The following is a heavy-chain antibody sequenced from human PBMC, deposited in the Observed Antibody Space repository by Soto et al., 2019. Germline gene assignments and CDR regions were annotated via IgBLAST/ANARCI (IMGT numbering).Heavy chain of an antibody. CDR1: GGSISSGGYH. Sequence: SETLSLTCTVSGGSISSGGYHWSWIRQHPGKGLEWIGYIYYSGSTYYNPSLKSRVTISVDTSKNQFSLKLSSVTAADTAVYYCGSIAARGSYYYYYGMDVWGQGTTVTVSS. V-gene: IGHV4-31*03. CDR3: GSIAARGSYYYYYGMDV. D-gene: IGHD6-6*01. CDR2: IYYSGST. J-gene: IGHJ6*02.